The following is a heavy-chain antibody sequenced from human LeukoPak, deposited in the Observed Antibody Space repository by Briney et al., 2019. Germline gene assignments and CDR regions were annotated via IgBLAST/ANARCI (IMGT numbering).Heavy chain of an antibody. J-gene: IGHJ4*02. V-gene: IGHV3-30-3*01. D-gene: IGHD3-10*01. Sequence: GGSLRLSCAASGFTFRNYVIHWVRQAPGKGLEWVAVTSSDLNVKLYADSVKGRFTISRDNSRSTLYLQMNSLRPEDTAIYYCAREGYYGSGSPPSLYIDYWGQGTLVTVSS. CDR3: AREGYYGSGSPPSLYIDY. CDR2: TSSDLNVK. CDR1: GFTFRNYV.